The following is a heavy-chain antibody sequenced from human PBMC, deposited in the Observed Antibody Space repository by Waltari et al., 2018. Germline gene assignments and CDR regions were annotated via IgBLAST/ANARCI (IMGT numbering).Heavy chain of an antibody. J-gene: IGHJ6*02. D-gene: IGHD2-21*01. CDR1: GGPFSSYA. CDR2: IIPIFGTA. Sequence: QVQLVQSGAEVKKPGSSVKVSCKASGGPFSSYAISWVRQAPGQGLEWMGGIIPIFGTANYAQKFQGRVTITTDESTSTAYMELSSLRSEDTAVYYCARGLDIVVVISSYYYYGMDVWGQGTTVTVSS. CDR3: ARGLDIVVVISSYYYYGMDV. V-gene: IGHV1-69*05.